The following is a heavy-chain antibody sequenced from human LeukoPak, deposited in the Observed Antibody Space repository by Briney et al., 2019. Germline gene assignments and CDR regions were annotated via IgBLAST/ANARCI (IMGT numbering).Heavy chain of an antibody. J-gene: IGHJ6*02. D-gene: IGHD3-3*01. CDR3: ARAGRITIFGVAPSYGMDV. V-gene: IGHV1-69*13. CDR1: GGTFSSYA. CDR2: IIPIFGTA. Sequence: GASVKVSCEASGGTFSSYAISWVRQAPGQGLEWMGGIIPIFGTANYAQKFQGRVTITADESTSTAYMELSSLRSEDTAVYYCARAGRITIFGVAPSYGMDVWGQGTTVTVSS.